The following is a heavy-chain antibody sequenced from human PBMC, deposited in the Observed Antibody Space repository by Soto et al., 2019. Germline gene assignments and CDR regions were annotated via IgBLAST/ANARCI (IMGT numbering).Heavy chain of an antibody. Sequence: LSLTCTVSGGSISGSSYYWGWIRQPPGKGLEWIGAIHYTGRTYYKPSLKSRVTISVDTSKNQFSLKLNSVTAADTAVYYCASGGEGSIAVDGWGQGTLVTVSS. CDR1: GGSISGSSYY. D-gene: IGHD6-19*01. J-gene: IGHJ4*02. CDR3: ASGGEGSIAVDG. CDR2: IHYTGRT. V-gene: IGHV4-39*01.